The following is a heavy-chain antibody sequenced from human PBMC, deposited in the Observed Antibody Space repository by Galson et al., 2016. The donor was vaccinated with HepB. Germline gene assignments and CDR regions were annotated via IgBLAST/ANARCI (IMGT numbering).Heavy chain of an antibody. V-gene: IGHV6-1*01. Sequence: CAISGDSVYNNGAAWVWIRQSPSRGLGWLGRTFYRSTRENHYAGSVKHRITISPDTSRNRFSLHLNSVTPEDPALYYCARAVMLGRGMDVWGQGTTVTVSS. CDR3: ARAVMLGRGMDV. D-gene: IGHD3-10*01. CDR1: GDSVYNNGAA. CDR2: TFYRSTREN. J-gene: IGHJ6*02.